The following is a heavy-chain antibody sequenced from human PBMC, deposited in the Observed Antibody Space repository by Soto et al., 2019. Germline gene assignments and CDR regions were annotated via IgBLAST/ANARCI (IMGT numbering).Heavy chain of an antibody. V-gene: IGHV1-2*04. CDR2: INPNSGGT. CDR3: ARGLDNYDFWSGYPYGMDV. CDR1: GYTFTGYY. Sequence: ASVKVSCKASGYTFTGYYMHWVRQAPGQGLEWMGWINPNSGGTNYARKFQGWVTMTRDTSISTAYMELSRLRSDDTAVYYCARGLDNYDFWSGYPYGMDVWGQGTTVTVSS. J-gene: IGHJ6*02. D-gene: IGHD3-3*01.